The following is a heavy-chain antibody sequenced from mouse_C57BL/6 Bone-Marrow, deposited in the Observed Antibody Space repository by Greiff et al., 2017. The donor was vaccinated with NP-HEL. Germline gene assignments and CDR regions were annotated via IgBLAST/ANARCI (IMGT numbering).Heavy chain of an antibody. CDR3: AGDYDGYWYFDV. D-gene: IGHD2-3*01. J-gene: IGHJ1*03. CDR1: GFPITSGYY. V-gene: IGHV12-3*01. CDR2: ITHSGDT. Sequence: VQLQESGPGLVKPSQSLFLTCSITGFPITSGYYWIWIRQSPGKPLEWMGYITHSGDTLYNPSLQSPISITRETSKNQFFLQLNAVTTDDTAMYYCAGDYDGYWYFDVWGTGTTVTVSS.